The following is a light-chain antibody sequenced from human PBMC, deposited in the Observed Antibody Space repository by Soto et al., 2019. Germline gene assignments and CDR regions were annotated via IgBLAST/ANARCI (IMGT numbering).Light chain of an antibody. CDR1: NIGSKS. CDR2: ADN. J-gene: IGLJ1*01. V-gene: IGLV3-21*02. Sequence: SYELTQSPSVSVAPGQTARITCGGNNIGSKSVHWYQQKPGQAPVLVVYADNDRPSGIPERISGSNSGNTATLTISRVEAGDEADYYCQLCDSTRDHHVFGSGTKLTVL. CDR3: QLCDSTRDHHV.